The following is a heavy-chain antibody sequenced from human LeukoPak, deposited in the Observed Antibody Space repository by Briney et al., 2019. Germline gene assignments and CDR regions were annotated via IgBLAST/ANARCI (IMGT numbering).Heavy chain of an antibody. D-gene: IGHD3-9*01. J-gene: IGHJ4*02. CDR1: GFTFSSYA. CDR3: ARGTTYYDILTGYWI. CDR2: ISSSSSTI. Sequence: GGTLRLSCAASGFTFSSYAMSWVRQAPGKGLEWVSYISSSSSTIYYADSVKGRFTISRDNAKNSLYLQMNSLRAEDTAVYYCARGTTYYDILTGYWIWGQGTLVTVSS. V-gene: IGHV3-48*01.